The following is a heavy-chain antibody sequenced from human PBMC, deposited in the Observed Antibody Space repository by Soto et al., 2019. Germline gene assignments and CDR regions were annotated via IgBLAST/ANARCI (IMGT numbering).Heavy chain of an antibody. J-gene: IGHJ4*02. CDR1: GGSISSGGYF. D-gene: IGHD6-13*01. Sequence: LSLTCTVSGGSISSGGYFWSWVRQHPGKGLEWIGNIYYSGRTYYNPSLKSRVTISVDTSKNQFSLKLSSVTAADTAVYYCARFAREENPKVGSWYYFDYWGQGTRVTVSS. CDR2: IYYSGRT. V-gene: IGHV4-31*03. CDR3: ARFAREENPKVGSWYYFDY.